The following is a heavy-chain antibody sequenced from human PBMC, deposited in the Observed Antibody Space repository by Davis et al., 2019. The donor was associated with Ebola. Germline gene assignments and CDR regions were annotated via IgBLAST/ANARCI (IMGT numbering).Heavy chain of an antibody. J-gene: IGHJ4*02. D-gene: IGHD3-9*01. Sequence: GGSLRLSCKGFGFSFPNYWIGWVRQMPGKGLEWMGIIYPGDSDTRYSPSFQGQVTISADKSISTASLQWSSLKASDTAMYYCARLDYDVLTAYYVFDYWGQGTLVTVSS. CDR3: ARLDYDVLTAYYVFDY. CDR1: GFSFPNYW. CDR2: IYPGDSDT. V-gene: IGHV5-51*01.